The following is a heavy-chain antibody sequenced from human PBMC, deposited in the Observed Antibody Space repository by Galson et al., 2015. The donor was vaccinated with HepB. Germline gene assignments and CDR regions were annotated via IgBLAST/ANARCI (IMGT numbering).Heavy chain of an antibody. V-gene: IGHV3-11*01. CDR3: ARDKSGSIDY. CDR2: ITWSGDTT. Sequence: AASGFTFSDYYMSWVRQAPGKGLEWISIITWSGDTTYHTDSVKGRFTISRDNAKNSLSLQMNSLRVEDTAVYYCARDKSGSIDYWGQGSLVTVSS. D-gene: IGHD3-10*01. J-gene: IGHJ4*02. CDR1: GFTFSDYY.